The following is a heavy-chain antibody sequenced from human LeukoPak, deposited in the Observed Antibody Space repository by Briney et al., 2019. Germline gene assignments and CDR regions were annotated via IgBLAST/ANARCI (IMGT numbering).Heavy chain of an antibody. CDR2: IYWDDDK. CDR3: ASGYYYFDY. J-gene: IGHJ4*02. CDR1: GFSLSTSGVG. Sequence: DSGPTLVKPTQTLTLTCTFSGFSLSTSGVGVGWIRQPPGKALEWLALIYWDDDKRYSPSLKSRLTITKDTSKNQVVLTMTNMDPVDTATYYCASGYYYFDYWGQGTLVTVSS. V-gene: IGHV2-5*02. D-gene: IGHD5-12*01.